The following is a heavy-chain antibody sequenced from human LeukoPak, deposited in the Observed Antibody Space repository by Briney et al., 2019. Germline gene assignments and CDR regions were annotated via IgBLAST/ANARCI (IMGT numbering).Heavy chain of an antibody. D-gene: IGHD3-10*01. Sequence: ASVKVSCKASGYAFTGYYMHWVRQAPGQGLEWMGWINPNSGGTNYAQKFQGRVTMTRDTSISTAYMELSRLRSDDTAVYYCAALRFGELLTAPFDYWGQGTLVTVSS. CDR3: AALRFGELLTAPFDY. J-gene: IGHJ4*02. V-gene: IGHV1-2*02. CDR2: INPNSGGT. CDR1: GYAFTGYY.